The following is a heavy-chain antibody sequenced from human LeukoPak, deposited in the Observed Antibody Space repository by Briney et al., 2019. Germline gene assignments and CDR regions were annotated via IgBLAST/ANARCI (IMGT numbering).Heavy chain of an antibody. CDR2: FDPEDGET. V-gene: IGHV1-24*01. CDR3: ATGIHYDSSAFDY. J-gene: IGHJ4*02. D-gene: IGHD3-22*01. Sequence: ASVKVSCKVSGYTLTELSMHWVRQAPGKGLEWMGGFDPEDGETIYAQKFQGRVTMTEDTSTDTAYMELSSLRSEGTAVYYCATGIHYDSSAFDYWGQGTLVTVSS. CDR1: GYTLTELS.